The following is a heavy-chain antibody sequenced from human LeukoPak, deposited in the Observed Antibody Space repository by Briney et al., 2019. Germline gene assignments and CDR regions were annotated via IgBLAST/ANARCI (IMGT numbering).Heavy chain of an antibody. D-gene: IGHD3-10*01. V-gene: IGHV3-74*01. J-gene: IGHJ4*02. CDR1: GFTFGTYW. Sequence: GGSLRLSCGASGFTFGTYWMHWVRHAPGKGLVWVSGINSDGGTTTYADSVKGRFTISRDNAKNTLYLQMNNLRAEDTAIYYCATDSYVSGSYYRLFYWGQGTLVTVSS. CDR2: INSDGGTT. CDR3: ATDSYVSGSYYRLFY.